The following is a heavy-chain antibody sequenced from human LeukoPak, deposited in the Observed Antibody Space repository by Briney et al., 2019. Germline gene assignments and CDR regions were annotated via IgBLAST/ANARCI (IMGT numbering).Heavy chain of an antibody. CDR3: ARVVSKFNWFDP. Sequence: SETLSLTCTVSGGSISSYYWSWIRQPPGKGLEWIGSIYYSGSTYYNPSLKSRVTISVDTSKNQFSLKLSSVTAADTAVYYCARVVSKFNWFDPWGQGTLVTVSS. CDR1: GGSISSYY. D-gene: IGHD4-11*01. J-gene: IGHJ5*02. V-gene: IGHV4-39*07. CDR2: IYYSGST.